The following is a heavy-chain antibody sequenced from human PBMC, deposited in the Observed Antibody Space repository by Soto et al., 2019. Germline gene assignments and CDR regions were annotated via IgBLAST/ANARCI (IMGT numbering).Heavy chain of an antibody. CDR2: IYYSGST. CDR1: GGSVSSGSYY. V-gene: IGHV4-61*01. J-gene: IGHJ4*02. CDR3: ARDSGVGRWYYFDY. Sequence: SETLSLTCTVSGGSVSSGSYYWSWIRQPPGKGLEWIGDIYYSGSTNYNPSLKSRVTISVDTSKNQFSLKLSSVTAADTAVYYCARDSGVGRWYYFDYWGQGTLVTVSS. D-gene: IGHD6-13*01.